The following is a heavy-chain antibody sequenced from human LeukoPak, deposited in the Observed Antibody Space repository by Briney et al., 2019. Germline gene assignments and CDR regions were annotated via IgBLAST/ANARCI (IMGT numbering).Heavy chain of an antibody. Sequence: GGSLRLSCAASGFTFSSYDMHWVRQAPGKGLEWVAFLRYDGSYKYEYSVKGRFTISRDSSKNTLYLQMHNLRREDAAVYYCAKGGMKYQVPHIDYWGQGTLVTVSS. D-gene: IGHD2-2*01. CDR3: AKGGMKYQVPHIDY. CDR2: LRYDGSYK. CDR1: GFTFSSYD. J-gene: IGHJ4*02. V-gene: IGHV3-30*02.